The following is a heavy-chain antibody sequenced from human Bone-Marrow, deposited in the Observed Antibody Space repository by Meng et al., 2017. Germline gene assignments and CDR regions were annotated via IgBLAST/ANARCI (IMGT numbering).Heavy chain of an antibody. CDR2: IWYDGSNK. CDR3: ARDSSGYYGVDY. D-gene: IGHD3-22*01. V-gene: IGHV3-33*01. Sequence: GESLKISCAASEFTFSSYGMHWVRQAPGKGLEWVAVIWYDGSNKYYADSVKGRFTISRDNSKNTLYLQMNSLRAEDTAVYYCARDSSGYYGVDYWGQGTLVTVSS. J-gene: IGHJ4*02. CDR1: EFTFSSYG.